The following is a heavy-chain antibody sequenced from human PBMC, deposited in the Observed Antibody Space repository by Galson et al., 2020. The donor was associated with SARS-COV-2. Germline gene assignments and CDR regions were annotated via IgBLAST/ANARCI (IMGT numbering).Heavy chain of an antibody. J-gene: IGHJ3*01. CDR2: ISAYNGNT. D-gene: IGHD2-8*02. Sequence: ASVKVSCKASGYTFTSYGISWVRQAPGQGLEWMGWISAYNGNTNYAQKLQGRVTMTTDISTSTAYMELRSLRSDDTAVYFCAREGGALVLDAFDVWGQWTMVTVSS. V-gene: IGHV1-18*01. CDR3: AREGGALVLDAFDV. CDR1: GYTFTSYG.